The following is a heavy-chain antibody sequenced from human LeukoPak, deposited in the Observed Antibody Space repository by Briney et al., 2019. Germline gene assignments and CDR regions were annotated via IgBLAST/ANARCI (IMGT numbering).Heavy chain of an antibody. CDR1: GGSISSHY. Sequence: SETLSLTCTASGGSISSHYWTWIRQPPGKGLEWIGYIYSSGVTDYSPSLRSRVTMSVDTSKNQFSLKVISVTAADTAVYYCARVGTYGSGSYLSWLDYWGQGTLVTVSS. D-gene: IGHD3-10*01. CDR3: ARVGTYGSGSYLSWLDY. J-gene: IGHJ4*02. CDR2: IYSSGVT. V-gene: IGHV4-59*11.